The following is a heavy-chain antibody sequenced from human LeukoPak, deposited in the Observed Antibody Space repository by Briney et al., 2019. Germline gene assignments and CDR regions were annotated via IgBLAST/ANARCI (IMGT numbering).Heavy chain of an antibody. V-gene: IGHV4-59*01. CDR2: IYYSGST. J-gene: IGHJ6*03. Sequence: SETLSLTCTVSGGSISSYYWSWLRQPPGKGLEWIGYIYYSGSTNYNPSLKSRVTISVDTSKIQFSLKLSSVTAADTAVYYCARSHRGGSYYYYYYMDVWGKGTTVTVSS. CDR3: ARSHRGGSYYYYYYMDV. D-gene: IGHD1-26*01. CDR1: GGSISSYY.